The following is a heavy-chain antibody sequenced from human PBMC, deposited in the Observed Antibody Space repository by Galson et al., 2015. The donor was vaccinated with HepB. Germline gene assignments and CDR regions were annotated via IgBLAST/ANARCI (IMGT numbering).Heavy chain of an antibody. V-gene: IGHV3-33*01. CDR2: IWSDGSDK. Sequence: SLRLSCATSGFTFTKYGMHWVRQAPGKGLEWVALIWSDGSDKNYADSVKGRLTISRDNSKNTVSLQMDSLRAEDTAVYYCARDRTYCGSPSCSRMGPYYWGQGTLVTVSS. D-gene: IGHD2-2*01. CDR3: ARDRTYCGSPSCSRMGPYY. J-gene: IGHJ4*02. CDR1: GFTFTKYG.